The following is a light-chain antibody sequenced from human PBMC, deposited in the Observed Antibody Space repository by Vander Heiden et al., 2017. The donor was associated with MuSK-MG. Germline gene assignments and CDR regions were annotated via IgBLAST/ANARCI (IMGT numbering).Light chain of an antibody. V-gene: IGLV1-47*01. CDR2: KNN. CDR1: NSSVGSNN. J-gene: IGLJ2*01. CDR3: AVSDDNRSVV. Sequence: SVLTQPPSASGTPGQRVTIPCSGSNSSVGSNNVFFYLQPPATPRILLVYKNNQRPAAVPVRFSASKAGTAASLAISGLGAEDDADYYRAVSDDNRSVVFGGGTKLTVL.